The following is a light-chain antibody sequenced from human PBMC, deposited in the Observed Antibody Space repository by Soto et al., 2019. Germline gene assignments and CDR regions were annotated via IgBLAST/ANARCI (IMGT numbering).Light chain of an antibody. CDR2: DAS. Sequence: IVMTQSPVTLSGSLGERATLSCRASQSVGSDVAWYHQKVGQAPRLLIYDASTRATGIPDRFSGSGSGTEFTLTINSLQSEDFAVYYCLQFNDWPRTFGQRTKVEMK. V-gene: IGKV3-15*01. J-gene: IGKJ1*01. CDR1: QSVGSD. CDR3: LQFNDWPRT.